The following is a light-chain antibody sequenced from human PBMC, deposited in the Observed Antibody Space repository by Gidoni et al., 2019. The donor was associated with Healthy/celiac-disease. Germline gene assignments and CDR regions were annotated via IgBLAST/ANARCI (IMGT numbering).Light chain of an antibody. CDR2: GNS. V-gene: IGLV1-40*01. CDR1: SSNIGAGYH. Sequence: QSVLTQPPPVSGAPGQRVTISCTGSSSNIGAGYHVHWYQQLPGTAPKLLIYGNSNRPSGVPDRFSGSKSGTSASLAITGLQAEDEADYYCQSYDSSLGVVFGGGTKLTVL. J-gene: IGLJ2*01. CDR3: QSYDSSLGVV.